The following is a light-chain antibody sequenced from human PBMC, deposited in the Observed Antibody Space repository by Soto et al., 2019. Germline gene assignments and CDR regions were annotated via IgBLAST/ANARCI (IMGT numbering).Light chain of an antibody. CDR2: EGT. V-gene: IGLV2-23*01. Sequence: QSALTQPDSVSGSPGQSITISCTRSSTDFENYNLVSWYQHCPDKAPKLIIYEGTKRPSEISDRFAGSESDTTASLIISGLQPEDEADYYCSSYAGGSARVVFGGGTKLTVL. CDR3: SSYAGGSARVV. J-gene: IGLJ2*01. CDR1: STDFENYNL.